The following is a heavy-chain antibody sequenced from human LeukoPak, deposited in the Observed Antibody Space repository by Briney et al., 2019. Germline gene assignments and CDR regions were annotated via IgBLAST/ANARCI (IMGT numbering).Heavy chain of an antibody. CDR2: INQDRSEK. CDR1: GFTFSNYW. D-gene: IGHD6-19*01. J-gene: IGHJ4*02. CDR3: ARDAFGGAWYV. Sequence: TGGSLRLSCVASGFTFSNYWMSWVRQAPGKGLEWVANINQDRSEKYYVDSVKGRFTISRDNAKNSLYLQMDSLRAEDTAVYYCARDAFGGAWYVWGQGTLVTVSS. V-gene: IGHV3-7*01.